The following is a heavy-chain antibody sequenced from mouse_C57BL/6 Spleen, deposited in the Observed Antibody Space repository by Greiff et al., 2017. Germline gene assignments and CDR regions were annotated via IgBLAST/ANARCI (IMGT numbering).Heavy chain of an antibody. D-gene: IGHD2-4*01. J-gene: IGHJ3*01. Sequence: QVQLQQPGAELVKPGASVKMSCKASGYTFTSYWITWVKQRPGQGLEWIGDIYPGSGSTNYNEKFKSQATLTVDTSSRTAYMQLSSLTSEDSAVYYCARTGLDYDRAFAYWGQGTLVTVSA. V-gene: IGHV1-55*01. CDR2: IYPGSGST. CDR3: ARTGLDYDRAFAY. CDR1: GYTFTSYW.